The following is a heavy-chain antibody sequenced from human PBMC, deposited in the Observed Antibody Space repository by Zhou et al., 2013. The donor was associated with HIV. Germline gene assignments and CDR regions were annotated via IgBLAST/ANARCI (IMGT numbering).Heavy chain of an antibody. D-gene: IGHD6-13*01. Sequence: QVQLVQSGAEVKKPGASVKVSCKTSGYTFTDYYIHWVRQAPGQGLEWMGWINPNSADTEFEQKFQGRVFMTRDTSMSTANMELTRLKSDDTAVYYCARSVTRQQLAPGPWGQGTLVTVSS. CDR1: GYTFTDYY. CDR3: ARSVTRQQLAPGP. J-gene: IGHJ5*02. CDR2: INPNSADT. V-gene: IGHV1-2*02.